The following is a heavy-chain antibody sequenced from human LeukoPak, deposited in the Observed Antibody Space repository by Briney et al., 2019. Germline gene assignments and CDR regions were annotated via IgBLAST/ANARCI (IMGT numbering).Heavy chain of an antibody. D-gene: IGHD4/OR15-4a*01. Sequence: GGSLRLSCAASGFTFSSYEMNWVRQAPGKGLEWVSSISSSSTYIYYADSVKGRFTISRDNAKNSLYLQMNSLRAEDTAVYYCARIPNSANFPNWFDPWGQGTLVTVSS. V-gene: IGHV3-21*01. CDR2: ISSSSTYI. CDR3: ARIPNSANFPNWFDP. J-gene: IGHJ5*02. CDR1: GFTFSSYE.